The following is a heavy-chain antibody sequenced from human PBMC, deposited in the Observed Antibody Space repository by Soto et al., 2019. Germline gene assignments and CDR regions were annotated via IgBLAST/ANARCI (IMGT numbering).Heavy chain of an antibody. V-gene: IGHV3-23*01. CDR3: AKDLFYSNTWYPFDY. CDR2: ISGSGGST. CDR1: GFTFSSYA. Sequence: GGSLRLSCAASGFTFSSYAMSWVRQAPGKGLEWVSGISGSGGSTHYADSVKGRLNISRDNSKNTLFLQMNSLRAEDTAVYYCAKDLFYSNTWYPFDYWGQGTLVTVSS. D-gene: IGHD6-13*01. J-gene: IGHJ4*02.